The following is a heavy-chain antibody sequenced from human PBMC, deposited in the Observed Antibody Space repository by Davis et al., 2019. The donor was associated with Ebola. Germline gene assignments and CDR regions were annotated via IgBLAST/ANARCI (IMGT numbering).Heavy chain of an antibody. V-gene: IGHV1-69*06. J-gene: IGHJ6*03. CDR1: GGTFSSYA. Sequence: SVKVSCKASGGTFSSYAINWVRQAPGQGLEWMGGIIPLFGTANYAQKFQGRVTITADKSTSTAYMELSGLRSEDTAVYYCAKDEDYYHYYMDVWSKGTTVTVSS. CDR2: IIPLFGTA. CDR3: AKDEDYYHYYMDV.